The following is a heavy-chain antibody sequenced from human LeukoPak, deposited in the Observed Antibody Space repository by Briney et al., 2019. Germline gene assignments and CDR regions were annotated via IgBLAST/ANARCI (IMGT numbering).Heavy chain of an antibody. CDR3: ARDGYCSSTSCNDQLFPFDY. Sequence: ASVKVSCEASGYTFTSYYMHWVRQAPGQGLEWMGIINPSGGSTSYAQKFQGRVTMTRDTSTSTVYMELSSLRSEDTAVYYCARDGYCSSTSCNDQLFPFDYWGQGTLVTVSS. J-gene: IGHJ4*02. V-gene: IGHV1-46*01. CDR2: INPSGGST. CDR1: GYTFTSYY. D-gene: IGHD2-2*01.